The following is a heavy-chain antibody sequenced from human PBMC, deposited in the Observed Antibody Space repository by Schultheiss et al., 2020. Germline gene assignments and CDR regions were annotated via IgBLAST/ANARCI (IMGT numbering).Heavy chain of an antibody. V-gene: IGHV3-20*03. CDR1: GFTFDDYS. D-gene: IGHD3-3*01. Sequence: GSLRLSFAASGFTFDDYSMSWVRQAPGKGLEWVSGINWNGGSTGYADSVKGRFTISRDDSKNTLYLQMNSLRAEDTAVYYCARGRGGRRDFGEAWGQGTLVTVSS. CDR3: ARGRGGRRDFGEA. CDR2: INWNGGST. J-gene: IGHJ5*02.